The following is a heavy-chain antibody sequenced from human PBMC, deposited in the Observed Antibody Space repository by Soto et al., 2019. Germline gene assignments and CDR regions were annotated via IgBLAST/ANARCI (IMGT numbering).Heavy chain of an antibody. D-gene: IGHD3-3*01. J-gene: IGHJ5*02. CDR3: ARRDQFGVVPYDPAGFAP. Sequence: SETLSLTCTVSGGSISSGDYYWSWIRQPPGKGLEWIGYIYYSGSTYYNPSLKSRVTISVDTSKNQFSLKLSSVTAADTAVYYCARRDQFGVVPYDPAGFAPWGQGTLVTVSS. V-gene: IGHV4-30-4*01. CDR1: GGSISSGDYY. CDR2: IYYSGST.